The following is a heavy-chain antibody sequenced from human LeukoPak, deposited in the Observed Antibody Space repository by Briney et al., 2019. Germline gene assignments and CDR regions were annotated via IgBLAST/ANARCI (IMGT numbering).Heavy chain of an antibody. Sequence: GGSLRLSCAASGFTFSSYWMSWVRQAPGKGLEWVANIKQDGSEKYYVDSVKGRFTISRVNAKNSLYLQMNSLRAEDTAVYYCARDTPGYCSGGSCYGMDVWGKGTTVTVSS. D-gene: IGHD2-15*01. J-gene: IGHJ6*04. CDR3: ARDTPGYCSGGSCYGMDV. CDR1: GFTFSSYW. CDR2: IKQDGSEK. V-gene: IGHV3-7*03.